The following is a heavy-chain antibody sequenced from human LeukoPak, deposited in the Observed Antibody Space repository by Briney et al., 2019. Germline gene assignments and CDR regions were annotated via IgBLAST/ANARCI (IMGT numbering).Heavy chain of an antibody. CDR3: ARLRYDILTGYKKTPTGWFDP. D-gene: IGHD3-9*01. J-gene: IGHJ5*02. CDR2: IYPGDSDT. Sequence: GESLKISCKGSGYSFTSYWIGWVRQMPGKGLEWMGIIYPGDSDTTYSPSFQGQVTISADKSISTAYLQWSRLKASDTAMYSCARLRYDILTGYKKTPTGWFDPWGQGTLVTVSS. V-gene: IGHV5-51*01. CDR1: GYSFTSYW.